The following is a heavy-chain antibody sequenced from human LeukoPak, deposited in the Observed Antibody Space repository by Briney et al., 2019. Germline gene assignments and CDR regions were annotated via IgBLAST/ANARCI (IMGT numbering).Heavy chain of an antibody. D-gene: IGHD6-13*01. J-gene: IGHJ4*02. V-gene: IGHV4-59*08. CDR2: IYYSGST. Sequence: SETLSLTCTVSGGSISSYYWSWIRQPPGKGLEWIGYIYYSGSTNYNPSLKSRVTISVDTSKNQFSLKLSSVTAADTAVYYCARQGRIAAAAFGYWGQGTLVTVSS. CDR1: GGSISSYY. CDR3: ARQGRIAAAAFGY.